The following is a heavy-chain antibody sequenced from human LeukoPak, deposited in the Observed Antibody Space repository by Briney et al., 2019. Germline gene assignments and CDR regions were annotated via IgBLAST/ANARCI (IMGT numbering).Heavy chain of an antibody. CDR2: IWYEGSNN. J-gene: IGHJ4*02. Sequence: GGSLRLSCAASGFTFRSYGMHWVRQAPGKGLECGAVIWYEGSNNYYADSVRGRLTTPRKISKNTLYLEMDSLRAEDTAVYYCARSSGSYYEKVDYWGQGTLVTVSS. D-gene: IGHD3-10*01. CDR3: ARSSGSYYEKVDY. V-gene: IGHV3-33*01. CDR1: GFTFRSYG.